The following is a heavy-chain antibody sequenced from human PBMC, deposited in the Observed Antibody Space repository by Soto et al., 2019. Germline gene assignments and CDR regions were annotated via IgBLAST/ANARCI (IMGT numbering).Heavy chain of an antibody. CDR3: ATNGGYYDASGPKYFQY. Sequence: SETLSLTCTVSGGSISSGGYYWSWIRQHPGKGLEWIGYIYYSGSTYYNPSLKSRVTISVDTSKNQFSLKLSSVTAADTAVYYCATNGGYYDASGPKYFQYWGQGTVVTVSS. J-gene: IGHJ1*01. CDR1: GGSISSGGYY. CDR2: IYYSGST. D-gene: IGHD3-22*01. V-gene: IGHV4-31*03.